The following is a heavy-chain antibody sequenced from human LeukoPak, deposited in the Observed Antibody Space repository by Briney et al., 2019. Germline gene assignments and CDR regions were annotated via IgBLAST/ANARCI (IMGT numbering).Heavy chain of an antibody. J-gene: IGHJ4*02. D-gene: IGHD1-26*01. CDR1: GYSISSGYY. CDR3: ARELSGSYLDY. CDR2: IYHSGST. V-gene: IGHV4-38-2*02. Sequence: PSETLSLTCTVSGYSISSGYYWGWIRQPPGKGLEWIGSIYHSGSTYYNPSLKSRVTISVDTSKNQFSLKLSSVTAADTAVYYCARELSGSYLDYWGQGTLVTVSS.